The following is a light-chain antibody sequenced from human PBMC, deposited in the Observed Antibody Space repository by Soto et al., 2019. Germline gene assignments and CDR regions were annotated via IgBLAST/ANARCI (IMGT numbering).Light chain of an antibody. CDR3: QQYDNALL. CDR2: GAS. V-gene: IGKV3-20*01. Sequence: EIVLTQSPGTLSLSPGERATLSCRASQSVTSGYLAWYQQKPGQAPRLLIYGASNRATGIPDRFSGGGSGTDFTLTISRLEPEDVAVYYCQQYDNALLFVPGTKVDIK. J-gene: IGKJ3*01. CDR1: QSVTSGY.